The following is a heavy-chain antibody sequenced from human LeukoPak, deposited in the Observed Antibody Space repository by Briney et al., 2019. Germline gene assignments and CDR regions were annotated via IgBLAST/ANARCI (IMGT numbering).Heavy chain of an antibody. CDR2: IRYDGSNK. CDR3: ARDGLPDAPYNWLDP. Sequence: PGGSLRLSCAASGFTFSSYGMHWVRQAPGKGLEWVAFIRYDGSNKYYADSVKGRFTISRDNAKNSLYLQMNSLRAEDTAVNYCARDGLPDAPYNWLDPWGQGTLVTVSS. CDR1: GFTFSSYG. V-gene: IGHV3-30*02. D-gene: IGHD2-2*01. J-gene: IGHJ5*02.